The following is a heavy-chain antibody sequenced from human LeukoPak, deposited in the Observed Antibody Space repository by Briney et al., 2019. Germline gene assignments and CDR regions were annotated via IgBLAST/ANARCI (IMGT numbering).Heavy chain of an antibody. J-gene: IGHJ4*02. CDR1: GFTFSSYS. D-gene: IGHD2-2*01. Sequence: GGSLRLSCAASGFTFSSYSMNWVRQAPGKGLEWVSSISSSSSYIYYADSVKGRFTISRDNAKNSLYLQMNSLRAEDTAVYYCARDSMPRYCSSTSCHPMGYWGQGTLVTVSS. CDR2: ISSSSSYI. CDR3: ARDSMPRYCSSTSCHPMGY. V-gene: IGHV3-21*01.